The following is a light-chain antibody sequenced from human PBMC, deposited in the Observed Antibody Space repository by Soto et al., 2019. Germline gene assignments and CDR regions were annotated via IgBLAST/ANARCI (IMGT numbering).Light chain of an antibody. V-gene: IGKV3-11*01. CDR2: DSS. CDR1: QSFSNN. Sequence: EIVLTQSPATLSLSPGERATLSCRASQSFSNNLAWYQQKTGQAPRLLIYDSSTRATGIPPRFSGSGSGTXXXXXXXXXXXXDFAVYYCQQRGDWPRTFGQGTKVEIK. CDR3: QQRGDWPRT. J-gene: IGKJ1*01.